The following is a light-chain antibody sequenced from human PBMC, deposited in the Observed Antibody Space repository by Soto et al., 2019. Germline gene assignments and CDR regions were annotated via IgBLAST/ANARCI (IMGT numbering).Light chain of an antibody. CDR1: RSISSW. J-gene: IGKJ1*01. Sequence: DIQMTQSPSTLSASVGDRVTITCRASRSISSWLAWYQQKPGKAPKLLIYKASSLESGVPSRFSGSGSGTEFTLTISSLQPDDFATYYCQRYNSYPRTFGQGTKVEIK. CDR2: KAS. V-gene: IGKV1-5*03. CDR3: QRYNSYPRT.